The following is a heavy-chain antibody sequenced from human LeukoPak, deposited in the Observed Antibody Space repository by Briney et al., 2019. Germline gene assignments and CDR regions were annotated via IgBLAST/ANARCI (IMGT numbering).Heavy chain of an antibody. Sequence: PGGSLRLSCAASGFTFSSYAMHWVRQAPGKGLEWVAVISYDGSNKYYADSVKGRFTIPRDNSKNTLYLQMNSLRAEDTAVYYCARDLTGYREFDYWGQGTLVTVSS. CDR1: GFTFSSYA. D-gene: IGHD6-13*01. J-gene: IGHJ4*02. CDR2: ISYDGSNK. CDR3: ARDLTGYREFDY. V-gene: IGHV3-30*04.